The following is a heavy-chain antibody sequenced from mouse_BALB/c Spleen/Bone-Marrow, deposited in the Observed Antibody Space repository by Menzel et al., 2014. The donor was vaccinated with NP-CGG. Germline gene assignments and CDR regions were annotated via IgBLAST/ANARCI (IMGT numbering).Heavy chain of an antibody. J-gene: IGHJ2*01. CDR3: ARSYGNNVDY. V-gene: IGHV1-7*01. Sequence: VKLVESGADLAKPGAPVRLSCKTSGYTFTSYWMHWVKQTPGQGLEWFGYIDPSTGYTEFNQKFKDRATLTADKSYSTAYMQLSSLASEHWAMYYCARSYGNNVDYRGQGTALSLSS. D-gene: IGHD2-1*01. CDR2: IDPSTGYT. CDR1: GYTFTSYW.